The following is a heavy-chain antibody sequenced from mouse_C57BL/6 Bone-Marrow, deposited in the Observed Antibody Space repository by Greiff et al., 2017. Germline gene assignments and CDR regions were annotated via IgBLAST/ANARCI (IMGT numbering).Heavy chain of an antibody. J-gene: IGHJ3*01. CDR2: IDPSDSYT. D-gene: IGHD1-1*01. CDR1: GYTFTSYW. Sequence: VQLQQPGAELVMPGASVKLSCKASGYTFTSYWMHWVKQRPGQGLEWIGEIDPSDSYTKYNQKFKGKSTLTVDKSSSTAYMQLSSLTSEDSAVYYCAREGLLRAWFAYWGQGTLVTVSA. CDR3: AREGLLRAWFAY. V-gene: IGHV1-69*01.